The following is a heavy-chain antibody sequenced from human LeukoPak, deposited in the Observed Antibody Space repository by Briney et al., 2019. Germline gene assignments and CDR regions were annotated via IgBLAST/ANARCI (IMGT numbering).Heavy chain of an antibody. Sequence: GALRLSCLGSGVTVRSNYMSWVRQAPGKGLEGVSVIYSGGSTYYADSVKGRFTISRDNSKNTLYLQMNSLRAEDTAVYYCAREISRTGAFDIWGQGTMVTVSS. D-gene: IGHD3-3*02. CDR3: AREISRTGAFDI. CDR2: IYSGGST. V-gene: IGHV3-53*05. CDR1: GVTVRSNY. J-gene: IGHJ3*02.